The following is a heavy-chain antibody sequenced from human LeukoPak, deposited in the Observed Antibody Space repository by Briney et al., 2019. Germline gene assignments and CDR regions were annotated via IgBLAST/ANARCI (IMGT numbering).Heavy chain of an antibody. CDR3: ARSGEFGAFDI. V-gene: IGHV3-21*01. J-gene: IGHJ3*02. D-gene: IGHD3-10*01. Sequence: GGSLRLSCAASEFTFTIYSMNWVRQAPGKGLEWVSSIHSSGSYTYYADSVRGRFTISRDNAKNSVYLQMNSLRVEDTAVYYCARSGEFGAFDIWGQGTMVTVSS. CDR1: EFTFTIYS. CDR2: IHSSGSYT.